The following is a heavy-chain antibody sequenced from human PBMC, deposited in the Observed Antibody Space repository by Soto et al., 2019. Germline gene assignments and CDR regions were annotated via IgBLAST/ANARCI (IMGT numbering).Heavy chain of an antibody. D-gene: IGHD3-3*01. Sequence: GGSLRLSCAASGFTFSSYWMSWVRQAPGKGLEWVANIKQDGSEKYYVDSVKGRFTISRDNAKNSLYLQMNSLRAEDTAVYYCARAAGVVGYYDFWSGPNYYYMDVWGKGTTVTVSS. J-gene: IGHJ6*03. CDR3: ARAAGVVGYYDFWSGPNYYYMDV. CDR1: GFTFSSYW. V-gene: IGHV3-7*01. CDR2: IKQDGSEK.